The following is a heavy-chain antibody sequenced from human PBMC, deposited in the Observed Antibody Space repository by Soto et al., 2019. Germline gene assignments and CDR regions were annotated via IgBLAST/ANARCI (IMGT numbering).Heavy chain of an antibody. J-gene: IGHJ3*02. D-gene: IGHD3-22*01. V-gene: IGHV3-30-3*01. Sequence: PGGSLRLSCAASEFTFSDYAMHCVRQAPGKGLEWVAVISDDGDKVFYADSMKDRLTISRDNSKSTLFLQLTSLGPEDTALYYCARAHYHDSSGPNGHAFDIWGQGTLVTVSS. CDR1: EFTFSDYA. CDR2: ISDDGDKV. CDR3: ARAHYHDSSGPNGHAFDI.